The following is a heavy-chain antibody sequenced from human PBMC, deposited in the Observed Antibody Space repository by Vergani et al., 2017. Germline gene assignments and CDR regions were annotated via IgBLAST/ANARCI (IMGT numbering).Heavy chain of an antibody. CDR3: AKANPRNSGYDYLYYYHAMDV. J-gene: IGHJ6*02. CDR1: GFTFNHYA. CDR2: ISGSGGST. V-gene: IGHV3-23*04. Sequence: EVQLEESGGGLVQPGRSLRLSCAASGFTFNHYAMNWVRQAPGKGLEWVSGISGSGGSTYYAGSVKGRFTISRDSSKNTLYLQMNSLSAGDTAVYYCAKANPRNSGYDYLYYYHAMDVWGQGTTVTVSS. D-gene: IGHD5-12*01.